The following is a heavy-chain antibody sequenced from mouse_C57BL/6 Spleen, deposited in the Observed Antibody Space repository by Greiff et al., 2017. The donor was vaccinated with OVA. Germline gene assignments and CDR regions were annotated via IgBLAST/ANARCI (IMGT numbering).Heavy chain of an antibody. D-gene: IGHD3-2*02. CDR2: INPNNGGT. V-gene: IGHV1-26*01. J-gene: IGHJ3*01. CDR3: ARRILRQLRSAWFAY. Sequence: EVQLQQSGPELVKPGASVKISCKASGYTFTDYYMNWVKQSHGKSLEWIGDINPNNGGTSYNQKFKGKATLTVDKSSSTAYMELSSLTSEDSAVYYCARRILRQLRSAWFAYWGQGTLVTVSA. CDR1: GYTFTDYY.